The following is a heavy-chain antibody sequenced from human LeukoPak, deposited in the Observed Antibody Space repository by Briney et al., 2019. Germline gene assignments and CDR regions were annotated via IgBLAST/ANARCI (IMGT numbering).Heavy chain of an antibody. CDR2: IIPIFGTA. CDR1: GGTFSSYA. Sequence: ASVKVSCKASGGTFSSYAISWVRQAPGQGLEWMGGIIPIFGTANYAQKFQGRVTITADKSTSTAYMELSSLRSEDTAVYYCARDLNNKGGYDSAYWGQGTLVTVSS. D-gene: IGHD5-12*01. J-gene: IGHJ4*02. V-gene: IGHV1-69*06. CDR3: ARDLNNKGGYDSAY.